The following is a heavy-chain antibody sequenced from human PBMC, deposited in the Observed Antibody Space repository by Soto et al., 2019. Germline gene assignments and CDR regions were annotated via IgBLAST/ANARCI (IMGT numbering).Heavy chain of an antibody. CDR2: VHHSGST. J-gene: IGHJ6*02. Sequence: QLQESGPGLVRPSETLSLTCSVSGGSVNGGPYYWSWIRQPPGKGLEYIGYVHHSGSTNYSPSLTSRLTISIDTSQNQFSLRLTYATDADTAVYYCARGRPRSAARLPPSAKYGLDVWGQGTTVVVSS. CDR3: ARGRPRSAARLPPSAKYGLDV. D-gene: IGHD6-6*01. CDR1: GGSVNGGPYY. V-gene: IGHV4-61*01.